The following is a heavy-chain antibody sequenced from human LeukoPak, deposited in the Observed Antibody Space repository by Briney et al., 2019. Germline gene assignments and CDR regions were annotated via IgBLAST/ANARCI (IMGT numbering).Heavy chain of an antibody. CDR2: IRSKANSYAT. CDR3: AREKGYYDFWSGLTTGSDYYYMDV. CDR1: GFTFSGSA. D-gene: IGHD3-3*01. V-gene: IGHV3-73*01. J-gene: IGHJ6*03. Sequence: PGGSLRLSCAASGFTFSGSAMHWVRQASGKGLEWVGRIRSKANSYATAYAASVKGRFTISRDDSKNTAYLQMNSLRAEDTAVYYCAREKGYYDFWSGLTTGSDYYYMDVWGKGTTVTVSS.